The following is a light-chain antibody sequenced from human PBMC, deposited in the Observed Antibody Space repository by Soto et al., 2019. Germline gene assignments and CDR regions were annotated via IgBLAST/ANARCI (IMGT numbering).Light chain of an antibody. Sequence: DIQMTQSPSTLSASVGDRVTITCRASQSISSWLAWYQQKPGKAPKLLIYDASNLESGVPSRFSGSGSGTEFTLTISSLQPDDFATYYCQQLNSYLLTFGGGTKVEIK. CDR2: DAS. V-gene: IGKV1-5*01. CDR3: QQLNSYLLT. J-gene: IGKJ4*01. CDR1: QSISSW.